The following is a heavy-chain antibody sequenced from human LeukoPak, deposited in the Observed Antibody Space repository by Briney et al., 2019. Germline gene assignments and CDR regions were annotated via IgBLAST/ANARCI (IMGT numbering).Heavy chain of an antibody. CDR3: TREDPDCSGGSCYSIDAFDI. J-gene: IGHJ3*02. V-gene: IGHV3-49*04. D-gene: IGHD2-15*01. CDR1: GFTFGDYA. CDR2: IRSKAYGGTT. Sequence: GRSLRLSCTASGFTFGDYAMGWVRQAPGKGLEWVGFIRSKAYGGTTEYAASVKGRFTISRDDSKSIAYLQMNSLKTEDTAVYYCTREDPDCSGGSCYSIDAFDIWGQGTMVTVSS.